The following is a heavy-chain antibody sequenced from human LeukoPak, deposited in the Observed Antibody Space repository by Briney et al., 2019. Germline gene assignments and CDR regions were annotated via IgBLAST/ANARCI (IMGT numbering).Heavy chain of an antibody. Sequence: GGSLRLSCAASEFTFSSYSMNWVRQAPGEGLEGVSYITNSGNSKSYADCVKGRFTISRDNTRNTVYVQMNRLTPEDTAVYYCVKGLDYSSSQMDSWGQGTLVTVS. CDR1: EFTFSSYS. D-gene: IGHD6-6*01. J-gene: IGHJ4*02. V-gene: IGHV3-48*01. CDR3: VKGLDYSSSQMDS. CDR2: ITNSGNSK.